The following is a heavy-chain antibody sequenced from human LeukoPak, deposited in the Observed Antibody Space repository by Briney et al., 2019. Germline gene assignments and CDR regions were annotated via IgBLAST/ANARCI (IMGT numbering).Heavy chain of an antibody. CDR1: GFTFSSYW. J-gene: IGHJ4*02. Sequence: PGGSLRLSCAASGFTFSSYWMSWVRRAPGKGLEWVANIKQDGSEKYYVDSVKGRFTISRDNAKNSLYLQMNSLRAEDTAVYYCARAYCSSTSCRFDYWGQGTLVTVSS. V-gene: IGHV3-7*01. CDR2: IKQDGSEK. CDR3: ARAYCSSTSCRFDY. D-gene: IGHD2-2*01.